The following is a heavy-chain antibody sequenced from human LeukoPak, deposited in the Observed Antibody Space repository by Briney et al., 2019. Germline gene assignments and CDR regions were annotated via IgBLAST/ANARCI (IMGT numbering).Heavy chain of an antibody. CDR3: ARGPRSSVKRNWYFDL. CDR1: GGSFSGYY. Sequence: SETLSLTCAVYGGSFSGYYWSWIRQPPGKGLEWIGEINHSGSTNYNPSLKGRVTISVDTSKNQFSLKLSSVTAADTAVYYCARGPRSSVKRNWYFDLWGRGTLVTVSS. J-gene: IGHJ2*01. V-gene: IGHV4-34*01. CDR2: INHSGST. D-gene: IGHD6-19*01.